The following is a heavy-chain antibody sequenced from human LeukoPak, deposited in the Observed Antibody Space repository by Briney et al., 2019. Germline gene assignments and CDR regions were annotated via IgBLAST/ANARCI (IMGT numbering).Heavy chain of an antibody. Sequence: GSLRLSCAASGFTFSSYWMHWVRHTPGKGLVWVSRIKGDGSSTSYADSVKGRFTISRDNAKNSLYLQMNSLRAEDTAVYYCARGGVTYYYDSSGYPLDYWGQGTLVTVSS. CDR3: ARGGVTYYYDSSGYPLDY. D-gene: IGHD3-22*01. V-gene: IGHV3-74*01. CDR2: IKGDGSST. J-gene: IGHJ4*02. CDR1: GFTFSSYW.